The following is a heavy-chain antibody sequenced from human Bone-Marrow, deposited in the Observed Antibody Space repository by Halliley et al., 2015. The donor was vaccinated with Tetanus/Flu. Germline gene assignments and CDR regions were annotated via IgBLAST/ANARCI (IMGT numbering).Heavy chain of an antibody. CDR2: IRTRGYGAAT. CDR3: TRVLAVLDYYFGLDV. Sequence: SLRLSCTTSGFSFRDYVMSWVRQAPGKGPEWVGNIRTRGYGAATDYAASVKGRFSISRDDSEGMAYLEMNSLKTEDTAVYYCTRVLAVLDYYFGLDVWGQGTTVFVSS. D-gene: IGHD3-10*01. CDR1: GFSFRDYV. V-gene: IGHV3-49*04. J-gene: IGHJ6*02.